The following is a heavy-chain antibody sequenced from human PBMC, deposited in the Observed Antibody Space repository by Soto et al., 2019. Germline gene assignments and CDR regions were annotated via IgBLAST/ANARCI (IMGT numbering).Heavy chain of an antibody. CDR3: ARDGGSGWYSRPDYYYGMDV. V-gene: IGHV1-46*01. D-gene: IGHD6-19*01. CDR1: GYTFTSYY. J-gene: IGHJ6*02. Sequence: GASVKVSCKASGYTFTSYYMHWVRQAPGQGLEWMEIINPSFGRTNYAQKVQGRVTMTADESTSTVYMELSSLRSEDTAVYYCARDGGSGWYSRPDYYYGMDVWGQGTTVTVSS. CDR2: INPSFGRT.